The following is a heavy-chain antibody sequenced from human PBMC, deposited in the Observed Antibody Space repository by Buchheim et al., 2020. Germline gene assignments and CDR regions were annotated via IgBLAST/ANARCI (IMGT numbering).Heavy chain of an antibody. Sequence: EVQPVESGGGLVKPGGSLRLSCAASGFTFSSYSMNWVRQAPGKGLEWVSSISSSSSYIYYADSVKGRSTISRDNAKNLLFLQMNSLRAEDTAVYYCACIAAACTGLGEKYYYYYGMDVWGQGTT. CDR3: ACIAAACTGLGEKYYYYYGMDV. V-gene: IGHV3-21*01. CDR1: GFTFSSYS. D-gene: IGHD6-13*01. J-gene: IGHJ6*02. CDR2: ISSSSSYI.